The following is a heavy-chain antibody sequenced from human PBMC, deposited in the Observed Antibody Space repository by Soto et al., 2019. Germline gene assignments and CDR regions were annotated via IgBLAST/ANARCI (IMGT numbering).Heavy chain of an antibody. Sequence: HPGGSLRLSCAASGFTFSSYAMSWVRQAPGKGLEWVSAISGSGGSTYYADSVKGRFTISRDNSKNTLYLQMNSLRAEDTAVYYCANRPRGYSYGDDYWGQGTLVTVSS. J-gene: IGHJ4*02. CDR1: GFTFSSYA. CDR2: ISGSGGST. CDR3: ANRPRGYSYGDDY. D-gene: IGHD5-18*01. V-gene: IGHV3-23*01.